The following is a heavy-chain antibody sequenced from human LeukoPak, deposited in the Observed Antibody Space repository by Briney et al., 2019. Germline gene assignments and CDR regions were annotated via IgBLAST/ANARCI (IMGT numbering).Heavy chain of an antibody. CDR2: ISADDTG. D-gene: IGHD3-3*01. J-gene: IGHJ5*02. CDR1: GFTFSTYS. CDR3: AKEHDLWHEEGNWFDP. Sequence: GGSLRLSCLASGFTFSTYSMTWVRQVPGKGLDWVSAISADDTGYYADSVKGRFIVSRDNSKNTLYLQLNRLRVEDTAVYYCAKEHDLWHEEGNWFDPWGQGTLVTVSS. V-gene: IGHV3-23*01.